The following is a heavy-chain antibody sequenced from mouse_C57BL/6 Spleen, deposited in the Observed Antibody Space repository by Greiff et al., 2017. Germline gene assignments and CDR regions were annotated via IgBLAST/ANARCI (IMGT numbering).Heavy chain of an antibody. Sequence: VQLQQSGAELVRPGASVKLSCTASGFNIKDDYMHWVKQRPEQGLEWIGWIDPENGDTEYASKLQGKATITADTSSNTAYLQLSSLTSEDTAVYYCTTGDGNCDYYAMDYWGQGTSVTVSS. V-gene: IGHV14-4*01. CDR3: TTGDGNCDYYAMDY. CDR1: GFNIKDDY. D-gene: IGHD2-1*01. CDR2: IDPENGDT. J-gene: IGHJ4*01.